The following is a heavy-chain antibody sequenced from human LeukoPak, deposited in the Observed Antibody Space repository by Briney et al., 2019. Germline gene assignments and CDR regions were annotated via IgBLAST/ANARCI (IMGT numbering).Heavy chain of an antibody. J-gene: IGHJ4*02. CDR2: ISGSGSTS. V-gene: IGHV3-23*01. CDR3: ARYSGSYYYPPNWDS. CDR1: GFTFSNYA. D-gene: IGHD1-26*01. Sequence: GGSLRLSCAASGFTFSNYAMTWVRQTPGKGPEWVSGISGSGSTSYYADSVKGRFTISRDYPKNTLYLHMNSLRAEDTAVYFRARYSGSYYYPPNWDSWGQGTQVSVSS.